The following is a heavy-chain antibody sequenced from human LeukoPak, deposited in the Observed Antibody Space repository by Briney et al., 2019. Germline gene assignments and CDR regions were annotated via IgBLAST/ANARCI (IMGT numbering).Heavy chain of an antibody. D-gene: IGHD3-10*01. J-gene: IGHJ4*02. CDR3: ARAEITMVRGVIIQGYFDY. CDR1: GGFHTHYY. CDR2: IYHSGST. V-gene: IGHV4-30-2*01. Sequence: SETLSLTCSVSGGFHTHYYWSWIRQPPGKGLEWIGYIYHSGSTYYNPSLKSRVTISVDRSKNQFSLKLSSVTAADTAVYYCARAEITMVRGVIIQGYFDYWGQGTLVTVSS.